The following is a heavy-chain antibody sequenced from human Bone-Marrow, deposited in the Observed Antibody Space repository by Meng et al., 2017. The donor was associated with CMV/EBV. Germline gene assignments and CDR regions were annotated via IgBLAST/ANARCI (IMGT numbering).Heavy chain of an antibody. D-gene: IGHD6-19*01. V-gene: IGHV3-30*04. J-gene: IGHJ4*02. CDR1: GFTFSSYA. CDR2: ISYDGSNK. CDR3: ARESIAVDGGFDY. Sequence: GGSLRLSCAASGFTFSSYAMHWVRQAPGKGLEWVAVISYDGSNKYYADSVKGRFTISRDNSKNTLYLQMNSLRAEDTAVYYCARESIAVDGGFDYWGQGNLVTFSS.